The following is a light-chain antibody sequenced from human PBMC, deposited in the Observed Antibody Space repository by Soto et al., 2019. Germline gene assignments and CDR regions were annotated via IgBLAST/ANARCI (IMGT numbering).Light chain of an antibody. Sequence: DIQMTQSPSSVSASVGDRVTITCRASQNINSWLGWYQQRPGKAPKLLIYAASSLQGGVPSRFSGSGSGTDFSLTISSLQPEDFATYYCQQASSSPWTFGQGTNVDI. CDR3: QQASSSPWT. V-gene: IGKV1-12*01. CDR2: AAS. CDR1: QNINSW. J-gene: IGKJ1*01.